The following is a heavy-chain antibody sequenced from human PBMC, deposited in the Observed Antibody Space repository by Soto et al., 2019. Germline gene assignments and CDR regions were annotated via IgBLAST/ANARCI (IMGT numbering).Heavy chain of an antibody. J-gene: IGHJ4*02. V-gene: IGHV4-34*01. D-gene: IGHD5-12*01. CDR2: INHSGST. CDR3: AREVSEEMATITDNSFDY. Sequence: PSETLSLTCAVYGGSFSGYYWSWIRQPPGKGLEWIGEINHSGSTNYNPSLKSRVTISVDTSKNQFSLKLSSVTAADTAVYYCAREVSEEMATITDNSFDYWGQGT. CDR1: GGSFSGYY.